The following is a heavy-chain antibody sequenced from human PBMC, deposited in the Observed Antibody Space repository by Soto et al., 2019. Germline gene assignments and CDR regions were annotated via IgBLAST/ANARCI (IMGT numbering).Heavy chain of an antibody. CDR2: INHSGST. Sequence: QVQLQQWGAGLLKPSETLSLTCAVYGGSFSGYYWSWIRQPPGKGLEWIGEINHSGSTNYNPSLKSRVTISVDTSKNQFSLKLSSVTAADTAVYYCXRXSHXXLQXRXYLDYWGQGTLVTVSS. V-gene: IGHV4-34*01. CDR1: GGSFSGYY. D-gene: IGHD1-1*01. J-gene: IGHJ4*02. CDR3: XRXSHXXLQXRXYLDY.